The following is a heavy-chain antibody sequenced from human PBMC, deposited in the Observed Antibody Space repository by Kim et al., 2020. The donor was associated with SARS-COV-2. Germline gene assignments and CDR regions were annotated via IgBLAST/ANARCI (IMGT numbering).Heavy chain of an antibody. CDR2: IYYSGST. CDR3: ARHRGAQITIFGVVNVDY. J-gene: IGHJ4*02. Sequence: SETLSLTCTVSGGSISSSSYYWGWIRQPPGKGLEWIGSIYYSGSTYYNPSLKSRVTISVDTSKNQFSLKLSSVTAADTAVYYCARHRGAQITIFGVVNVDYWGQGTLVTVSS. V-gene: IGHV4-39*01. D-gene: IGHD3-3*01. CDR1: GGSISSSSYY.